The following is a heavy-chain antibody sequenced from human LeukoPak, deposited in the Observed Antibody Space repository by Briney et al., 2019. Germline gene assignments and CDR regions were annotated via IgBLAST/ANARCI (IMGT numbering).Heavy chain of an antibody. CDR1: GFTFSSYA. J-gene: IGHJ4*02. D-gene: IGHD3-10*01. V-gene: IGHV3-30-3*01. CDR3: ARVTTSGSYKFDN. Sequence: PGGSLRLSCAASGFTFSSYAMHWVRQAPGKGLEWVAVISYDGSNKYYADSVKGRFTISRDNSKNTLYLQMNSLRAEDTAVYYCARVTTSGSYKFDNWGQGTLVTVSS. CDR2: ISYDGSNK.